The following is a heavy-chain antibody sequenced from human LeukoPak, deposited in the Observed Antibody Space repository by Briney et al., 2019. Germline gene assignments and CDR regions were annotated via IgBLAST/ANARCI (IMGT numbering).Heavy chain of an antibody. V-gene: IGHV4-34*01. D-gene: IGHD5-24*01. CDR3: ARRRGDGYFDY. Sequence: PSETLSLTCAVYGGSFSGYYWSWIRQPPGKGLEWIGEINHSGSTNCNPSLKSRVTISADTSKNQFSLKLSSVTAADTAMYYCARRRGDGYFDYWGLGTLVTVSS. CDR2: INHSGST. J-gene: IGHJ4*02. CDR1: GGSFSGYY.